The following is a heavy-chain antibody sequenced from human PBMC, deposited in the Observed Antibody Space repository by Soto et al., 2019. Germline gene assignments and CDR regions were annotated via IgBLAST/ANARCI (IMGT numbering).Heavy chain of an antibody. D-gene: IGHD3-22*01. Sequence: GGSLRLSCAASGFTFSSYEMNWVRQAPGKGLEWVSYISSSGSTIYYADSVKGRFTISRDNAKNSLYLQMNSLRAEDTAVYYCVRETTSEGYYYDSSGYSSSIDYWGQGTLVTVSS. CDR2: ISSSGSTI. CDR1: GFTFSSYE. CDR3: VRETTSEGYYYDSSGYSSSIDY. V-gene: IGHV3-48*03. J-gene: IGHJ4*02.